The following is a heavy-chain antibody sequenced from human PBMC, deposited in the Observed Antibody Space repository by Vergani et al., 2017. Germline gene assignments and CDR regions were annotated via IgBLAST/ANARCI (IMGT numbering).Heavy chain of an antibody. D-gene: IGHD3-3*01. CDR1: GYSFTSYW. CDR3: ARHXETSTIFGVVIPDDAFDI. Sequence: EVQLVQSGAEVKKPGESLRISCKGSGYSFTSYWISWVRPMPGKGLEWRGRIDPSDSYTNYSPSFQGHVTISADKSISTAYLQWSSLKASDTAMYYCARHXETSTIFGVVIPDDAFDIGGQGTMVTVSS. V-gene: IGHV5-10-1*03. J-gene: IGHJ3*02. CDR2: IDPSDSYT.